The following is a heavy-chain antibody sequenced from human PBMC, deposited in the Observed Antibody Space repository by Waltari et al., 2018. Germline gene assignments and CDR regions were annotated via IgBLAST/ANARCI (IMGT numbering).Heavy chain of an antibody. V-gene: IGHV5-51*03. Sequence: EVQLVQSGPEVKKSGESLRISCQVSGYSFISYWIAWVRQMPGKGLEYMGIIWPDDSDTRYSPSFQVQVIISVEKSIGTAYLQLNTLKASDTAMYYCARPRRGRDAFDVWGPGTMVTVS. CDR3: ARPRRGRDAFDV. J-gene: IGHJ3*01. D-gene: IGHD3-10*01. CDR1: GYSFISYW. CDR2: IWPDDSDT.